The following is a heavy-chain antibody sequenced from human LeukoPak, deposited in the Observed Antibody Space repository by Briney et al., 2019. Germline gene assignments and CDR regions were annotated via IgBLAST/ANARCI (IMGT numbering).Heavy chain of an antibody. CDR3: AREACSSTSCYLGSWFDP. CDR1: GGSISSSSYY. D-gene: IGHD2-2*01. CDR2: IYYSGST. J-gene: IGHJ5*02. V-gene: IGHV4-39*07. Sequence: SETLSPTCTVSGGSISSSSYYWGWIRQPPGKGLEWIGSIYYSGSTYYNPSLKSRVTISVDTSKNQFSLKLSSVTAADTAVYYCAREACSSTSCYLGSWFDPWGQGTLVTVSS.